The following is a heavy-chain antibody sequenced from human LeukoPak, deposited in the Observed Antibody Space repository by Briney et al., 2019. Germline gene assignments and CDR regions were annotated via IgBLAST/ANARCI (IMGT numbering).Heavy chain of an antibody. D-gene: IGHD6-13*01. CDR1: GFTFSSYA. CDR2: ISGSGGST. CDR3: AITLPRAAAGSFDY. Sequence: GGSLRLSCAASGFTFSSYAMSWVRQAPGKGLEWVSAISGSGGSTYYADSVKGRFTTSRDNSKNTLYLQMTSLRAEDTAVYYCAITLPRAAAGSFDYWGQGTLVTVSS. J-gene: IGHJ4*02. V-gene: IGHV3-23*01.